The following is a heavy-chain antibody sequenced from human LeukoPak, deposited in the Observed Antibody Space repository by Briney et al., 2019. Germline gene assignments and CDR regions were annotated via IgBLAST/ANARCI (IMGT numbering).Heavy chain of an antibody. CDR3: AKDMRDYDVFTGYFPFDY. D-gene: IGHD3-9*01. V-gene: IGHV3-9*01. CDR2: ITWNSANI. CDR1: GFTFEEHV. J-gene: IGHJ4*02. Sequence: PGGSLRLSCAASGFTFEEHVMHWVRHAPRKGLEWVSGITWNSANILYADSVKGRFTISRDNAKNSLYLQMNSLRPEDTALYYCAKDMRDYDVFTGYFPFDYWGQGTLVAVSS.